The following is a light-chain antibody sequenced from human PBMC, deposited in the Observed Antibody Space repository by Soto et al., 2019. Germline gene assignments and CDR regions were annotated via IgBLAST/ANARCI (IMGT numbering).Light chain of an antibody. CDR3: QSYDSSLSGYV. CDR2: GNS. V-gene: IGLV1-40*01. J-gene: IGLJ1*01. CDR1: SSNIGAGYD. Sequence: QSVLTQPPSVSGAPGQRVTISCTGSSSNIGAGYDVHWYQQFPGTAPKLLIYGNSNRPSGVPDRFFGSKSGTSASLAITGLQAEDEADYYCQSYDSSLSGYVFGTGTKLTVL.